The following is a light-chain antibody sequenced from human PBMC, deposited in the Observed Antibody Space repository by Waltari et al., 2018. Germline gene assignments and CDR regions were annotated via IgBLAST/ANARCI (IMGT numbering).Light chain of an antibody. V-gene: IGLV1-40*01. CDR3: QSYDSSLSGWV. Sequence: QSVLTQPPSVSGAPGQRVTISCTGSSSNIGAGYDVHWYPQLPGTAPKLLIYVNSNRPSGVPYRVSGSKSCTSSSLSITGLQAGDEADYYCQSYDSSLSGWVFGGGTKLTVL. J-gene: IGLJ3*02. CDR2: VNS. CDR1: SSNIGAGYD.